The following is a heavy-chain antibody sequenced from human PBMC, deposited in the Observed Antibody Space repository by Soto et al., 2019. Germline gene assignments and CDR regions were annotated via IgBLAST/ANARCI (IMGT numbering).Heavy chain of an antibody. D-gene: IGHD6-13*01. Sequence: EVQLVESGGGLVQPGGSLRLSCVDSGFTFSRYWMSWVRQAPVKGLEWVGNIKQDGSEENYVDSVKGRFTISRDNAKNAIYLQMNSLRAEDTAVYYCARIAASGRGWDVWGQGTTVVVYS. CDR1: GFTFSRYW. V-gene: IGHV3-7*01. CDR3: ARIAASGRGWDV. J-gene: IGHJ6*02. CDR2: IKQDGSEE.